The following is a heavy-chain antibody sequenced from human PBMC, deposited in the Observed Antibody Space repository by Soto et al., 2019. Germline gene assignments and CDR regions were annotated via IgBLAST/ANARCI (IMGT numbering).Heavy chain of an antibody. CDR2: ISSYGADT. CDR1: GFTFNSCA. Sequence: GGSLRLSCSASGFTFNSCAMHWVRQAPGKGLEFVSAISSYGADTYYADSVKGRFAISRDNSKNTLYLQMSSLRAEDTALYYCVKEGYMRSDWYGQFDYWGQGARVTVSS. D-gene: IGHD6-19*01. CDR3: VKEGYMRSDWYGQFDY. V-gene: IGHV3-64D*06. J-gene: IGHJ4*02.